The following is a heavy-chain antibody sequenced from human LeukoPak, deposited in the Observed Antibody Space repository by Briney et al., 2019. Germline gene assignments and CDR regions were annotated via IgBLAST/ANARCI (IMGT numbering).Heavy chain of an antibody. CDR2: INHSGST. Sequence: NPSETLSLTCAVYGGSFSGYYWSWIRQPPGKGLEWIGEINHSGSTNYNPSLKSRVTISVDTSKNQFSLKLSSVTAADTAVYYCAKDGYCSSTSCQSSFDYWGQGTLVTVSS. CDR1: GGSFSGYY. J-gene: IGHJ4*02. V-gene: IGHV4-34*01. D-gene: IGHD2-2*03. CDR3: AKDGYCSSTSCQSSFDY.